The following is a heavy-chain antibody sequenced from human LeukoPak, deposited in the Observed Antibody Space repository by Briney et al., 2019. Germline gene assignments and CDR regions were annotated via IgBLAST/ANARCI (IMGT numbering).Heavy chain of an antibody. J-gene: IGHJ4*02. CDR2: IRSTPIGGTT. Sequence: PGRSLRLSCTASGLVFSKHSLSWVRQAPGQGPEWVGFIRSTPIGGTTEYAASVKGRFSISRDDSKSIAYLQMDTLQIEDTGVYYCTTLMSGRPDVWGQGTLVTVAS. CDR1: GLVFSKHS. CDR3: TTLMSGRPDV. D-gene: IGHD2-8*01. V-gene: IGHV3-49*04.